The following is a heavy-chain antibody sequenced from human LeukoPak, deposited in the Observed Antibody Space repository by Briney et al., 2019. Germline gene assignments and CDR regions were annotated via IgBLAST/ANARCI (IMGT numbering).Heavy chain of an antibody. J-gene: IGHJ4*02. Sequence: GASVKVSCKASGGTFSSYAISWVRQAPGQGLEWMGGIIPIFGTANYAQKFQGRVTMTTDTSTSTAYMELRSLRSDDTAVYYCARVSPEGDYWGQGTLVTVSS. V-gene: IGHV1-69*05. CDR3: ARVSPEGDY. D-gene: IGHD1-14*01. CDR2: IIPIFGTA. CDR1: GGTFSSYA.